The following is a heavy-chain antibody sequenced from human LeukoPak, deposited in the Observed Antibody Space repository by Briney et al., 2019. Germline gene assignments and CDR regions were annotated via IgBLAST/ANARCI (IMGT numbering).Heavy chain of an antibody. V-gene: IGHV4-34*01. J-gene: IGHJ4*02. Sequence: PSETLSLTCAVYGGSFSGYYWSWIRQPPGKGLEWIGEINHSGSTNYNPSLKSRVTISVDTSKNQFSLKLSSVTAADTAVYYCASLPYYYGSGSWGQGTLVTVSS. CDR2: INHSGST. CDR1: GGSFSGYY. CDR3: ASLPYYYGSGS. D-gene: IGHD3-10*01.